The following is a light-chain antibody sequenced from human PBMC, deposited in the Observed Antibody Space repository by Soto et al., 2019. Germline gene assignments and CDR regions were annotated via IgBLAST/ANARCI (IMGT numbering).Light chain of an antibody. J-gene: IGKJ5*01. V-gene: IGKV1-8*01. Sequence: AIRMTQSPSSFSASTGDRVTITCRASQGVTSNLAWYQQKPGKAPELLIYDASTLQSGAPSRFSGSGSGTDFTLTISSLQSEDFATYYCQQYYRYPITFGQGTRLEIK. CDR3: QQYYRYPIT. CDR1: QGVTSN. CDR2: DAS.